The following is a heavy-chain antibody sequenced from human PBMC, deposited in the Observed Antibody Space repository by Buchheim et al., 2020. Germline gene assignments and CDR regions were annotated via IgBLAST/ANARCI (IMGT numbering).Heavy chain of an antibody. CDR1: GGSIRSGDFY. Sequence: QVQLQESGPGLVKPSQTLSLTCTVSGGSIRSGDFYWSWIRQSPGKGLEWIGYIHSTGAKYQNPSLKSRLTISVDTTTNQFSQQLRSVTAADTGVYFCARTSDYYDSSASWDYWGQGTL. CDR3: ARTSDYYDSSASWDY. V-gene: IGHV4-30-4*01. J-gene: IGHJ4*02. CDR2: IHSTGAK. D-gene: IGHD3-22*01.